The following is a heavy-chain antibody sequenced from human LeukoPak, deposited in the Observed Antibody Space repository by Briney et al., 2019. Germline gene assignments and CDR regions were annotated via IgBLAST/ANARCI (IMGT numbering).Heavy chain of an antibody. CDR3: AKHDRYYGSGSYQDY. J-gene: IGHJ4*02. V-gene: IGHV3-23*01. Sequence: GGSLRLSCAASGFTFSSYAMSWVRQAPGKGLEWVSAISGSGGSTYYADSVKGRFTISRDNSKNTLYLQMNSLRAEDTAVYYCAKHDRYYGSGSYQDYWGQGTLVTVSS. CDR1: GFTFSSYA. D-gene: IGHD3-10*01. CDR2: ISGSGGST.